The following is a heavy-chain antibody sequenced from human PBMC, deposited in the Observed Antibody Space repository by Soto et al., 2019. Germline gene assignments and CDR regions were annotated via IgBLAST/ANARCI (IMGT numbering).Heavy chain of an antibody. CDR3: ARGAGGYSGYDSRFGY. D-gene: IGHD5-12*01. Sequence: SATLSLTRFVYGDSISRSYWRWTRQPAGEGLEWSGRFGRLSNSGSTKYNPSPKSRVSMSVATSKNEFSRRLSSVTAADTAVHYCARGAGGYSGYDSRFGYWGQGALVTVSS. CDR1: GDSISRSY. V-gene: IGHV4-4*07. J-gene: IGHJ4*02. CDR2: LSNSGST.